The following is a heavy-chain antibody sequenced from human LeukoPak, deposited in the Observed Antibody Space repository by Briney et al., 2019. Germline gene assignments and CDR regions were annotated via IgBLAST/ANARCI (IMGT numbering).Heavy chain of an antibody. CDR1: GFTFSSYG. J-gene: IGHJ3*02. D-gene: IGHD3-3*01. CDR2: ISYDGSNK. Sequence: GGSLRLSCVTSGFTFSSYGMHWVRQAPGKGLEWVAVISYDGSNKYYADSVKGRFTISRDNSKNTLYLQMNSLRAEDTAVYYCAKDQPHMYYDFWSGYFGHDAFDIWGQGTMVTVSS. CDR3: AKDQPHMYYDFWSGYFGHDAFDI. V-gene: IGHV3-30*18.